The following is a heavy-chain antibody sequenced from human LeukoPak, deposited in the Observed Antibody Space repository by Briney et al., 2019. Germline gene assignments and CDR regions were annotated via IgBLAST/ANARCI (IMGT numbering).Heavy chain of an antibody. D-gene: IGHD4-17*01. J-gene: IGHJ4*02. CDR1: GFTFSSYW. CDR2: IKQDGSEK. CDR3: ARSVDDYGDYGWLDY. Sequence: GESLRLSCAASGFTFSSYWMSWVRQAPGKGLEWVANIKQDGSEKYYVDSVKGRFTISRDNAKNSLYLQMNSLRAEDTAVYYCARSVDDYGDYGWLDYWGQGTLVTVSS. V-gene: IGHV3-7*01.